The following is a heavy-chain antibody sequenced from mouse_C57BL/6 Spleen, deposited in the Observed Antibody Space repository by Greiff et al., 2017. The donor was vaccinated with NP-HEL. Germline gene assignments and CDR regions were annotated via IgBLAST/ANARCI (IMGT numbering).Heavy chain of an antibody. Sequence: VQLKQSGTVLARPGASVKMSCKTSGYTFTSYWMHWVKQRPGQGLEWIGAIYPGNSDTSYNQKFKGKAILTAVTSASTAYMELSSLTNEDSAVYYCTRAYDYVYYAMDYWGQGTSVTVSS. D-gene: IGHD2-4*01. CDR2: IYPGNSDT. J-gene: IGHJ4*01. V-gene: IGHV1-5*01. CDR1: GYTFTSYW. CDR3: TRAYDYVYYAMDY.